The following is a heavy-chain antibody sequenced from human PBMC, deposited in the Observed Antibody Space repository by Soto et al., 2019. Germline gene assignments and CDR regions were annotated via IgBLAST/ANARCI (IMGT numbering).Heavy chain of an antibody. V-gene: IGHV4-34*01. Sequence: QVQLQQRGAGLLKPSETLSPTCAVYGGAFSGYYWSWIRQPPGKGLEWIGEINHSGSTNYNPSLKSRVSISVDTSKNQLSLKLSSVTGADTAVYYCVRAARTVTTWKYFQHWGQGTLVTVSS. CDR2: INHSGST. J-gene: IGHJ1*01. D-gene: IGHD4-17*01. CDR3: VRAARTVTTWKYFQH. CDR1: GGAFSGYY.